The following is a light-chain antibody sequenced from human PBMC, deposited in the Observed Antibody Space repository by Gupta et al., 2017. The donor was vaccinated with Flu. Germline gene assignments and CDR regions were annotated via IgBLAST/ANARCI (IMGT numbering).Light chain of an antibody. CDR2: QDS. Sequence: TCSVDKLGDKYACWYQQKPGQSPVLGIYQDSKRPSGIPERFSGANSGNTATLTISGTQAMDEADYYWQAWDSSTAVFGGGTKLTVL. CDR3: QAWDSSTAV. V-gene: IGLV3-1*01. J-gene: IGLJ2*01. CDR1: KLGDKY.